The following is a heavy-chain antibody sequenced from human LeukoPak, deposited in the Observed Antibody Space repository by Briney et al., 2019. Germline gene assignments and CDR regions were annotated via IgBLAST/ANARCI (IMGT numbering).Heavy chain of an antibody. CDR1: GGSVSSGSYY. Sequence: SETPSLTCTVSGGSVSSGSYYWSWIRQPPGKGLEWIGYIYYSGSTNYNPSLKSRVTISVDTSKNQFSLKLSSVTAADTAVYYCARTAAGTRLRFFDYWGQGTLVTVSS. CDR2: IYYSGST. J-gene: IGHJ4*02. D-gene: IGHD6-13*01. CDR3: ARTAAGTRLRFFDY. V-gene: IGHV4-61*01.